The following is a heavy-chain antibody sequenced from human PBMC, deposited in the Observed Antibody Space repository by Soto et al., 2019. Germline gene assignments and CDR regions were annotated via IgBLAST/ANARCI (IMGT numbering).Heavy chain of an antibody. J-gene: IGHJ5*02. CDR3: ARYPLRRLMVYAISNNWFDP. CDR1: GYTFTSYG. Sequence: EASVKVSCKASGYTFTSYGISWVRQAPGQGLEWMGWISAYNGNTNYAQKLQGRVTMTTDTSTSTAYLELRSLRSDDTAVYYCARYPLRRLMVYAISNNWFDPWGQGTLVTVSS. V-gene: IGHV1-18*01. CDR2: ISAYNGNT. D-gene: IGHD2-8*01.